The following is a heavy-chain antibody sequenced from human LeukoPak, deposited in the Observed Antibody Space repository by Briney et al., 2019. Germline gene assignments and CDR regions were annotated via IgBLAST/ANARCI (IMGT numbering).Heavy chain of an antibody. CDR2: INLNSGDT. Sequence: ASVKVSCKASGYTFTSYYMHWVRQAPGQGLEWMGWINLNSGDTNYAQKFQGRVTMTRDTSISTAYMELSSLRSEDTAVYYCARVWFQPTVTTSVSYYYYMDVWGKGTTVTVSS. CDR1: GYTFTSYY. V-gene: IGHV1-2*02. CDR3: ARVWFQPTVTTSVSYYYYMDV. D-gene: IGHD4-17*01. J-gene: IGHJ6*03.